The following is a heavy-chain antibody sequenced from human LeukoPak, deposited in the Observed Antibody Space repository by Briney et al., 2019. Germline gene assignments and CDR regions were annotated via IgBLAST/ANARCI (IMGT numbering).Heavy chain of an antibody. V-gene: IGHV3-23*01. CDR2: ISVSGGTT. CDR3: AKEYYSDGSGYYYLYFDY. D-gene: IGHD3-22*01. J-gene: IGHJ4*02. Sequence: GGSLRLSCSASGFTFSSYAMSCVPEAPGKGLEWVSAISVSGGTTYYADSVKGRFTISRDNSKNTLYLQMNSLRAEDTAVYYCAKEYYSDGSGYYYLYFDYWGQGTLVTVSS. CDR1: GFTFSSYA.